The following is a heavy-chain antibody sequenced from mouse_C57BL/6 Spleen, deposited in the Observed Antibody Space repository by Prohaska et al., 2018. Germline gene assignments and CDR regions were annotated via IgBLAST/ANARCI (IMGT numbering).Heavy chain of an antibody. CDR3: ARRAYGSSPY. D-gene: IGHD1-1*01. V-gene: IGHV1-26*01. Sequence: HGKSLEWIGDINPNNGGTSYNQKFKGKATLTVDKSSSTAYMELRSLTSEDSAVYYCARRAYGSSPYWGQGTTLTVSS. J-gene: IGHJ2*01. CDR2: INPNNGGT.